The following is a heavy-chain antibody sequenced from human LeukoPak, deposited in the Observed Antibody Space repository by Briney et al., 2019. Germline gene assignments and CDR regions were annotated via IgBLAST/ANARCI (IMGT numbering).Heavy chain of an antibody. V-gene: IGHV4-4*02. D-gene: IGHD6-25*01. CDR2: VHLDGRT. Sequence: PSETLSLTCDVSGGSVTSTNWWTWFRQPPGKGLEWIGEVHLDGRTNYIPSLKSRLVMSADLPENHISLKLTSVTAADTAVYYCAREGGFYRPLDYSGQGTLVTVSS. J-gene: IGHJ4*02. CDR1: GGSVTSTNW. CDR3: AREGGFYRPLDY.